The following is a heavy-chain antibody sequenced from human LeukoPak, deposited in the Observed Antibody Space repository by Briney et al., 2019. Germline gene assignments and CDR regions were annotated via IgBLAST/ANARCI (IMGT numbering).Heavy chain of an antibody. CDR3: ARDYSTVTTFFDY. CDR1: RFTFSTYS. V-gene: IGHV3-21*01. J-gene: IGHJ4*02. Sequence: KPGGSLRLSCAASRFTFSTYSMNWARQAPGKGLEWVSSISSRSTYIYYADSVKGRFTISRDNAKNSLYLQMNSLRAEDTAVYYCARDYSTVTTFFDYWGQGTLVTVSS. D-gene: IGHD4-17*01. CDR2: ISSRSTYI.